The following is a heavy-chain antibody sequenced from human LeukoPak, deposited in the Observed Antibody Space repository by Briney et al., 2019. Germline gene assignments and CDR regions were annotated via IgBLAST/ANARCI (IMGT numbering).Heavy chain of an antibody. D-gene: IGHD2-2*01. CDR1: GGSISSYY. V-gene: IGHV4-59*08. CDR3: AGLVVPAALTGFDP. J-gene: IGHJ5*02. Sequence: PSETLSLTCTVSGGSISSYYWSWIRQPPGKGLEWIGYIYYSGSTNYNPSLKSRVTISVDTSKNQFSLKLSSVTAADTAVYYCAGLVVPAALTGFDPWGQGTLVTVSS. CDR2: IYYSGST.